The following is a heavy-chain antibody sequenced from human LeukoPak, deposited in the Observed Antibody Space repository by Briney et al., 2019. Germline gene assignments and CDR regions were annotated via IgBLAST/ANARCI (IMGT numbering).Heavy chain of an antibody. CDR2: ISRSGGST. V-gene: IGHV3-23*01. CDR3: AKAVVVPAAIDY. Sequence: GGSQRLSCAASGLTFSRYAMSWVRGAPGGGLEGGSAISRSGGSTYYADSVKGRFTISRDNSKNTLYLQMNSLRAEDTAVYYCAKAVVVPAAIDYWGQGTLVTVSS. J-gene: IGHJ4*02. CDR1: GLTFSRYA. D-gene: IGHD2-2*01.